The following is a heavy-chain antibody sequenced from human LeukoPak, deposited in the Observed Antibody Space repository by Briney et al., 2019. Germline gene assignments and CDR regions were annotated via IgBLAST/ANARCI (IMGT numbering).Heavy chain of an antibody. CDR2: ISGDGVSP. D-gene: IGHD3-22*01. V-gene: IGHV3-23*01. Sequence: GGSLRLSCAASGFTFNNYALAWVRQTPEKGLECVSAISGDGVSPYYADSVKGRFTISRDNSKNTLYLQMNSLRAEDTAVYYCAKDLDYYDSSGYLGYWGQGTLVTVSS. CDR1: GFTFNNYA. J-gene: IGHJ4*02. CDR3: AKDLDYYDSSGYLGY.